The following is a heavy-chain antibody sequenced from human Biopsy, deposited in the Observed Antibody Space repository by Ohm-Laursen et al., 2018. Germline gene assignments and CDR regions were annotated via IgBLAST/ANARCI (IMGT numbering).Heavy chain of an antibody. V-gene: IGHV3-74*01. J-gene: IGHJ4*02. CDR2: IKRDGTTT. CDR3: ARGGFFADSTFDY. D-gene: IGHD4-11*01. Sequence: SLRLSCAASGFTFSNYYMHWVGQAPGQGLLWVSRIKRDGTTTDYAESVKGRFTISRDNAKNTLYLQMNSLRAEDTAVYYCARGGFFADSTFDYWGQGALVTVSS. CDR1: GFTFSNYY.